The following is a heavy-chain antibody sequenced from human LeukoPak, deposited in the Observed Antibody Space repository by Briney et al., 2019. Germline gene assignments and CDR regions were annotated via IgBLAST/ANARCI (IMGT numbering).Heavy chain of an antibody. CDR1: GGSISSYY. CDR3: ARDIGYEYSSSSPPNYYYYMDV. CDR2: IYYSGST. V-gene: IGHV4-59*01. D-gene: IGHD6-6*01. J-gene: IGHJ6*03. Sequence: KPSETLSLTCTVSGGSISSYYWSWIRQPPGKGLEWIGYIYYSGSTNYNPSLKSRVTISVDTSKNQFSLKLSSVTAADTAVYYCARDIGYEYSSSSPPNYYYYMDVRGKGTTVTVSS.